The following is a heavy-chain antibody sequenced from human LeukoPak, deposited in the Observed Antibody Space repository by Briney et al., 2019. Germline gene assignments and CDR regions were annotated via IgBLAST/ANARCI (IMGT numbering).Heavy chain of an antibody. CDR1: GYTFTNYL. V-gene: IGHV1-46*01. J-gene: IGHJ5*02. Sequence: ASVKVSCKASGYTFTNYLIHWVRQAPGQGLEWVATINPRDDSTNYAQTFQGRVTMSEDTSTSTVYMELSSLTSEDTAVYYCGRPLFFAFKNWGYWLDPWGPGTLVTVSS. CDR2: INPRDDST. D-gene: IGHD7-27*01. CDR3: GRPLFFAFKNWGYWLDP.